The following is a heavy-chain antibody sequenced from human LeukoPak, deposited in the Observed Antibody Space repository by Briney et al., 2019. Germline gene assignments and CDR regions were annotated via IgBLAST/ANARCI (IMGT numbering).Heavy chain of an antibody. V-gene: IGHV3-53*01. J-gene: IGHJ4*02. CDR1: GFTVSSNY. CDR2: IYSGGST. D-gene: IGHD5-24*01. CDR3: ARAEKATIFDY. Sequence: GGSLRLPCAASGFTVSSNYMSWVRQAPGKGPEWVSVIYSGGSTYYADSVKGRFTISRDNSKNTLYLQMNSLRAEDTAVYYCARAEKATIFDYWGQGTLVTVSS.